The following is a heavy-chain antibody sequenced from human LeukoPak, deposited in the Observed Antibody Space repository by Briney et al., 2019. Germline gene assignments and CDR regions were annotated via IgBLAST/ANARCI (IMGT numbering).Heavy chain of an antibody. CDR3: ARSGYGSGSYYYYYYYMDV. J-gene: IGHJ6*03. D-gene: IGHD3-10*01. CDR2: MNPNSGNT. Sequence: ASVKVSCKASGYTFTSYDINWVRQATGQGLEWMGWMNPNSGNTGYAQKFQGRVTITRNTSISTAYMELSSLRSEDTAVYYCARSGYGSGSYYYYYYYMDVWGKGTTVTVSS. V-gene: IGHV1-8*01. CDR1: GYTFTSYD.